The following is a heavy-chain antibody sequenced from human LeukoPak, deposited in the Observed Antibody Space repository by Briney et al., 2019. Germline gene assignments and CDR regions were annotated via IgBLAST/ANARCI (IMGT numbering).Heavy chain of an antibody. CDR2: IRNKAKNYAT. D-gene: IGHD3-9*01. Sequence: PGGSLRLSCAASGFTFSGSAMHWVRQASGKGLEWVGRIRNKAKNYATTYAASVKGRFTISRDDSKNTAYLQMNSLKTEDTAVYYCTGTYYDILTGYYTFDYWGQGTLVTVSS. CDR3: TGTYYDILTGYYTFDY. V-gene: IGHV3-73*01. CDR1: GFTFSGSA. J-gene: IGHJ4*02.